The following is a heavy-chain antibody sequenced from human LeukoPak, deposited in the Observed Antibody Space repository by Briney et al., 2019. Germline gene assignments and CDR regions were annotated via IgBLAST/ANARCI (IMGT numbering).Heavy chain of an antibody. CDR1: GYMFSSFY. CDR3: ARSRNYYRVYFDN. D-gene: IGHD3-10*01. J-gene: IGHJ4*02. CDR2: ITPNTGDT. V-gene: IGHV1-46*01. Sequence: GASVKVSCKASGYMFSSFYLHWVRQAPGQGLEWMGIITPNTGDTTYAPKFQDRLIMTRDRSTSTVYMELHSLRSEDTAVYYCARSRNYYRVYFDNWGQGTPVPVSS.